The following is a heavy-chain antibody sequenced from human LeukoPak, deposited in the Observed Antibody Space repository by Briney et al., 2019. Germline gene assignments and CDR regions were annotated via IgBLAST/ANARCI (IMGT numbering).Heavy chain of an antibody. Sequence: GASVKVSCKASGYTFTSYYMHWVRQAPGQGLVCMGIINPSGGSTSYTQKFQGRVTMTRDTSTTTVYMELSSLRSQDTAVYYCARHKEVGDYYYFDYWGQGTLVTVSS. D-gene: IGHD2/OR15-2a*01. J-gene: IGHJ4*02. CDR2: INPSGGST. CDR3: ARHKEVGDYYYFDY. CDR1: GYTFTSYY. V-gene: IGHV1-46*01.